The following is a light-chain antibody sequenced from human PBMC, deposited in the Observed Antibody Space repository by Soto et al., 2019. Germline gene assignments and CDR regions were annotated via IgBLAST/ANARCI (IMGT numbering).Light chain of an antibody. J-gene: IGKJ3*01. V-gene: IGKV1-33*01. CDR3: QQYDNLSIT. CDR2: DAS. Sequence: DIQMPQSPSPLSASVGDRVTITCQASQDISTNLNWYQQKPGKAPKLLIQDASNLEPGVPSRFSGSGSGTDFTFTISSLLPEDFATYYCQQYDNLSITFGPGTKVDLK. CDR1: QDISTN.